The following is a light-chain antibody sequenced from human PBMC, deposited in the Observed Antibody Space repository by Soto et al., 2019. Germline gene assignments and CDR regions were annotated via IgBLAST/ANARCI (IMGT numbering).Light chain of an antibody. CDR3: QQYNSYPLT. Sequence: EIVLTQSPDTLSLSPGETATLSCRASQSVSSGYLAWYQQKAGQAPRLLIYGASNRATGIPDRFSGSGSGTEFTLTISSLQPDDFATYYCQQYNSYPLTFGGGTKVDIK. CDR2: GAS. V-gene: IGKV3-20*01. CDR1: QSVSSGY. J-gene: IGKJ4*01.